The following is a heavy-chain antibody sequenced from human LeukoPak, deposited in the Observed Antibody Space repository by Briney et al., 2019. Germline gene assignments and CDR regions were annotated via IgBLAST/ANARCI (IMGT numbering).Heavy chain of an antibody. CDR3: AKVLCGDDCYWGDYFDY. Sequence: GGSLRLSCAASGFTFSSYSMNWVRQAPGKGLEWVSYISSSSSTIYYADSVKGRFTISRDNAKNSLYLQMNSLRAEDTAVYYCAKVLCGDDCYWGDYFDYWGQGTLVTVSS. CDR2: ISSSSSTI. D-gene: IGHD2-21*02. CDR1: GFTFSSYS. J-gene: IGHJ4*02. V-gene: IGHV3-48*01.